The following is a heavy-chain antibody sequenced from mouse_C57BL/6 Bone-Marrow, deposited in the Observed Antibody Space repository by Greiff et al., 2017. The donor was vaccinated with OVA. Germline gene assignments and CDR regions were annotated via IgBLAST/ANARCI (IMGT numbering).Heavy chain of an antibody. CDR3: ARDDGYRGYYAMDY. V-gene: IGHV7-1*01. Sequence: DVMLVESGGGLVQSGRSLRLSCATSGFTFSDFYMEWVRQAPGKGLEWIAASRNKANDYTTEYSASVKGRFIVSRDTSQSILYLQMNALRAEDTAIYYCARDDGYRGYYAMDYWGQGTSVTVSS. D-gene: IGHD2-2*01. J-gene: IGHJ4*01. CDR1: GFTFSDFY. CDR2: SRNKANDYTT.